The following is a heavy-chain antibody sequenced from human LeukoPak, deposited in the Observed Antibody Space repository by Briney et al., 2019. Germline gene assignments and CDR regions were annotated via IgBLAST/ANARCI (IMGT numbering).Heavy chain of an antibody. CDR3: AREKIGYYDSGRGWIDP. CDR2: IYTSGST. CDR1: GGSFSGYY. D-gene: IGHD3-22*01. Sequence: PSETLSLTCAVYGGSFSGYYWSWIRQPAGKGLEWIGRIYTSGSTNYNPSLKSRVTISVDTSKKQFPLKLSSVTAADTAVYYCAREKIGYYDSGRGWIDPWGQGILVTVSS. J-gene: IGHJ5*02. V-gene: IGHV4-4*07.